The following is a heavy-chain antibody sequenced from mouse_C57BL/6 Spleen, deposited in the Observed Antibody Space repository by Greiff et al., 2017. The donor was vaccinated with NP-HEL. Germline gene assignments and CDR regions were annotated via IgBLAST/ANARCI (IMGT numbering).Heavy chain of an antibody. CDR2: IYPGDGDT. D-gene: IGHD3-2*02. V-gene: IGHV1-82*01. Sequence: QVQLQQSGPELVKPGASVKISCKASGYAFSSSWMNWVKQRPGKGLEWIGRIYPGDGDTNYNGKFKGKATLTAGKSSSTAYMQLSSLTSEDSAVYFCARASSGYFDYWGQGTTLTVSS. CDR3: ARASSGYFDY. CDR1: GYAFSSSW. J-gene: IGHJ2*01.